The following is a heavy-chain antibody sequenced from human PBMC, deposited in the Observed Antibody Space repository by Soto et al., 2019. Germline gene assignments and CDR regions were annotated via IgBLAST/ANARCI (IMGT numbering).Heavy chain of an antibody. CDR2: IIPNSGDT. CDR1: GYTXSGYY. D-gene: IGHD3-22*01. V-gene: IGHV1-2*02. Sequence: SXKVSCKAAGYTXSGYYMDLVRQAPGQGLAWIGWIIPNSGDTNYAQRFQGRVTMTWDTSISTAYMDLSRLRSDDKSVYYCARGYCSGYYYDYWGQGTLGTVS. CDR3: ARGYCSGYYYDY. J-gene: IGHJ4*02.